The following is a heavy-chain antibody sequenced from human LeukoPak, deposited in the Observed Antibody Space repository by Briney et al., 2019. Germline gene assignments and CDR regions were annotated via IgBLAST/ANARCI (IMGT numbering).Heavy chain of an antibody. CDR1: GFTFGSYA. D-gene: IGHD5-12*01. Sequence: GGSLRLSCAASGFTFGSYAMSWVRQAPGKGLEWVSGVSGSGGSTYYADSVKGRFTISRDNSKNTLYLQMNSLRAEDTAVYYCAKDLDIVATITGNWGQGTLVTVSS. CDR2: VSGSGGST. CDR3: AKDLDIVATITGN. V-gene: IGHV3-23*01. J-gene: IGHJ4*02.